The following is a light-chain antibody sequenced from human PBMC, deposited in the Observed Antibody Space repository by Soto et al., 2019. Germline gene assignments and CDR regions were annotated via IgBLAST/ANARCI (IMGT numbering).Light chain of an antibody. J-gene: IGKJ2*01. V-gene: IGKV3-11*01. CDR2: NTT. CDR3: QQRSNWQYT. Sequence: EIVLTQSPATLSLSPGERATLSCRASQSVSSYSAWYQQKPGQAPRLLISNTTNRATGIPARFSGSGSGSDFTLTISGLEPEDFAVYYCQQRSNWQYTFGLGTRLEI. CDR1: QSVSSY.